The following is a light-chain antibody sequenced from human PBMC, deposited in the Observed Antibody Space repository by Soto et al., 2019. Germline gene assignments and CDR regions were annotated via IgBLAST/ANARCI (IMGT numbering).Light chain of an antibody. CDR2: DVN. V-gene: IGLV2-14*01. CDR3: SSYTTSTSYV. J-gene: IGLJ1*01. Sequence: QSALTQPASVSGSPGQSITISCTGTSSDIGFYNYVSWYQQHPGKAPKLMIYDVNNRPSGVSDRFSGSKSGNTASLTISGLQPEDEADYYCSSYTTSTSYVFGTGTKVTVL. CDR1: SSDIGFYNY.